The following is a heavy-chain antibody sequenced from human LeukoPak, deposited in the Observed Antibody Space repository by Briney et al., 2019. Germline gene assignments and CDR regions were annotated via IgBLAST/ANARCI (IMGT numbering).Heavy chain of an antibody. CDR1: GGSFRGNY. J-gene: IGHJ4*02. D-gene: IGHD7-27*01. Sequence: PSETLSLTCAVYGGSFRGNYWIWIRQPPGKGLEWIGEINHSGNTNYNPSLKSRVTMSVDTSKNQISLEMSCVGAADTAVYYCARDGDRAFDYWGQGTLVTVSS. CDR3: ARDGDRAFDY. V-gene: IGHV4-34*01. CDR2: INHSGNT.